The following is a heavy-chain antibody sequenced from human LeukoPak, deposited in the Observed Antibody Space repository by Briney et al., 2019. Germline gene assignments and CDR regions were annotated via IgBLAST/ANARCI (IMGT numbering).Heavy chain of an antibody. Sequence: ASVKVSCKASVYTFTSYYMHWVRQAPGQGLEWMGIINPSGGSTSYAQKFQGRVTMTRDTSTSTVYMDLSSLRSEDTAVYYCGTAAGNLEFDYWGQGSLVTVSS. D-gene: IGHD6-13*01. J-gene: IGHJ4*02. CDR3: GTAAGNLEFDY. CDR2: INPSGGST. V-gene: IGHV1-46*01. CDR1: VYTFTSYY.